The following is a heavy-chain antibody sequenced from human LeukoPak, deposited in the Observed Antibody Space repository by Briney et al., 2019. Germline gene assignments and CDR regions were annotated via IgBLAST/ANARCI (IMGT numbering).Heavy chain of an antibody. V-gene: IGHV3-23*01. D-gene: IGHD6-19*01. CDR3: AIDPYSSGWRGGDYFDY. CDR1: GFTFSTYA. CDR2: IGAGGGGGST. Sequence: GGSLRLSCAASGFTFSTYAMSWVRQAPGEGLEWVSSIGAGGGGGSTVYADSVKGRFAISRDNSKNTLFLQMNNLRAEDTAVYYCAIDPYSSGWRGGDYFDYWGQGTLVTVSS. J-gene: IGHJ4*02.